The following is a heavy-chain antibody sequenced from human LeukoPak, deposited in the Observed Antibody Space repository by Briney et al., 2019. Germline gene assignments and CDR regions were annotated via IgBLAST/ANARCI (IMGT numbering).Heavy chain of an antibody. CDR2: ISSSSSYT. J-gene: IGHJ4*02. CDR1: GFTFSDYY. Sequence: GGSLRLSRAASGFTFSDYYMSWIRQAPGKGLEWVSYISSSSSYTNYADSVKGRFTISRDNAKNSLYLQMNSLRAEDTAVYYCARGPPYSSSWYLDYWGQGTLVTVSS. D-gene: IGHD6-13*01. V-gene: IGHV3-11*06. CDR3: ARGPPYSSSWYLDY.